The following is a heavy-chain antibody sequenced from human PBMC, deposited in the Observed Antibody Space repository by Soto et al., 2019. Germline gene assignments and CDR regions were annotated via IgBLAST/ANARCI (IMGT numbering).Heavy chain of an antibody. CDR1: GYTFTRYD. Sequence: ASVKVSCKASGYTFTRYDINWVRQATGQGLEYLGWMNPNSGNTAYVQKFQGRVTMTWDTSITTAYMELSSLRSEDTAVYFCARGIKYGAYSRWFDPWGQGTLVTVS. CDR2: MNPNSGNT. D-gene: IGHD4-17*01. J-gene: IGHJ5*02. CDR3: ARGIKYGAYSRWFDP. V-gene: IGHV1-8*01.